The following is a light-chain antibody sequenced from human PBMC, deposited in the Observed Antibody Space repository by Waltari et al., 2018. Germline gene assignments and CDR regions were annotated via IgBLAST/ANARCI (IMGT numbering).Light chain of an antibody. CDR1: QSLLHSNGYNY. V-gene: IGKV2-28*01. CDR2: LAS. J-gene: IGKJ5*01. Sequence: DIVMTQSPLSMPVTPGEPPSISCTSSQSLLHSNGYNYLDWYVQKPGQSPQLLIYLASKRASGVPDRFSGSGSGTDFTLKISRVEAEDVGVYYCMQALQTPDTFGQGTRLEIK. CDR3: MQALQTPDT.